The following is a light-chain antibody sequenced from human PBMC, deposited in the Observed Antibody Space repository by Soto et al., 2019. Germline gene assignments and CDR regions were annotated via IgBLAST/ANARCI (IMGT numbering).Light chain of an antibody. CDR1: QGLVYSDGNTF. CDR3: VQGTRGPWT. Sequence: DVVMTQSPLSLSVTLGQPASISCRSSQGLVYSDGNTFLTWFHQKPGKSPRRLIYQVSNRESGVPARFSGSGSGTDYTLTISRVEAEDVGIYYCVQGTRGPWTFGEGTKVEIK. V-gene: IGKV2-30*01. J-gene: IGKJ1*01. CDR2: QVS.